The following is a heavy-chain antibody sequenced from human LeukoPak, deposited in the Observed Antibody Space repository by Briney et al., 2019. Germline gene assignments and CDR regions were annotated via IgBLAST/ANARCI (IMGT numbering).Heavy chain of an antibody. CDR1: GVSFSTYY. CDR2: VNHSGYT. Sequence: PSETLSLTCDVSGVSFSTYYWSWIRQSPEKGLEWIGEVNHSGYTNLNPSLKSRDTISVDTSKNQFSLKLSSVTAADTAVYYCARQLYGSDYWGQGTLVTVSS. J-gene: IGHJ4*02. D-gene: IGHD4-17*01. CDR3: ARQLYGSDY. V-gene: IGHV4-34*01.